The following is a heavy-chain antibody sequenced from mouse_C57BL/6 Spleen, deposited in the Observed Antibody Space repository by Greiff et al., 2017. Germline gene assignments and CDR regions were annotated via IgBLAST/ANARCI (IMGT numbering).Heavy chain of an antibody. V-gene: IGHV1-55*01. CDR3: ARTTSRTTVVGFDY. CDR2: IYPGSGST. Sequence: QVQLKQPGAELVKPGASVKMSCKASGYTFTSYWITWVKQRPGQGLEWIGDIYPGSGSTNYNEKFKSKATLTVDTSSSTAYMQLSSLTSEDSAVYYCARTTSRTTVVGFDYWGQGTTLTVSS. J-gene: IGHJ2*01. D-gene: IGHD1-1*01. CDR1: GYTFTSYW.